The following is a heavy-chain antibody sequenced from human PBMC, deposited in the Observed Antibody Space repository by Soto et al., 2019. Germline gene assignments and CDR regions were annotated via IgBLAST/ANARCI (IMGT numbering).Heavy chain of an antibody. V-gene: IGHV1-18*04. CDR1: GYTFTSHG. CDR3: ARSHMAPGPVDY. J-gene: IGHJ4*02. CDR2: ISIYNGNT. D-gene: IGHD2-21*01. Sequence: VQLVQSGGEVRMPGASVKVSCKASGYTFTSHGFTWVRQAPGQGLEWMGWISIYNGNTHYAQKLQGRLTLTIDTSTSTAYMELRSLTSDDTAVYVCARSHMAPGPVDYWGQGTLVTVSS.